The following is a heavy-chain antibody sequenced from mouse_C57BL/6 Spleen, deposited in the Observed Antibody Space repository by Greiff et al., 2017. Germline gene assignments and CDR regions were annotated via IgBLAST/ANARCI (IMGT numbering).Heavy chain of an antibody. Sequence: DVKLVESGGGLVQPGGSLKLSCAASGFTFSDYGMAWVRQAPRKGPEWVAFISNLAYSIYYADTVTGRFTISRENAKNTLYLEMSSLRSEDTAMYYCARGDSSGYLDYWGQGTTLTVSS. CDR3: ARGDSSGYLDY. J-gene: IGHJ2*01. CDR1: GFTFSDYG. D-gene: IGHD3-2*02. V-gene: IGHV5-15*04. CDR2: ISNLAYSI.